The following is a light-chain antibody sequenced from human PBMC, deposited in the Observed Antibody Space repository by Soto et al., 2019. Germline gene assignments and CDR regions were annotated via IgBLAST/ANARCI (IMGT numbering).Light chain of an antibody. CDR3: QLRSSWPL. Sequence: EIVLTQSPGILSFSPGERATLSCRASQGISGSLAWYQQKPGQAPSLLIFDTSNRPTGIPARFSGSVSGTGFTLTITSLGPEEFGVYYCQLRSSWPLFGQGTRLEIK. J-gene: IGKJ5*01. CDR1: QGISGS. V-gene: IGKV3-11*01. CDR2: DTS.